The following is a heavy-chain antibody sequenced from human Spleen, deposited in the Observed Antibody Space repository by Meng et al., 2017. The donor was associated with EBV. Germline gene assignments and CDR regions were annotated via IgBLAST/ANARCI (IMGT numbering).Heavy chain of an antibody. CDR1: GGAFSGYY. CDR3: ARGPTTMAHDFDY. CDR2: INHSGST. D-gene: IGHD4-11*01. V-gene: IGHV4-34*01. Sequence: QVQLQWVGAGVLKPSEACSFTFVVSGGAFSGYYWGWIRQPPGKGLEWIGKINHSGSTNYNPSLESRATISVDTSQNNLSLKLSSVTAADSAVYYCARGPTTMAHDFDYWGQGTLVTVSS. J-gene: IGHJ4*02.